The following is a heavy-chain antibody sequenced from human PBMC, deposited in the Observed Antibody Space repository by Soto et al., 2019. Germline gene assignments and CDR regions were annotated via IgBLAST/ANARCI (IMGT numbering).Heavy chain of an antibody. J-gene: IGHJ4*02. CDR2: IYWNDDK. CDR3: AHSTDYGDYVD. V-gene: IGHV2-5*01. Sequence: QITLKESGPTLVKPRQTLTLTCTFSGFSLSTSGVGVGWIRQHPGKALEWLALIYWNDDKRYSPSLKSRLTITKDTSKNQVVLTMTNMDPVDTATYCCAHSTDYGDYVDWGQGTLVTVSS. D-gene: IGHD4-17*01. CDR1: GFSLSTSGVG.